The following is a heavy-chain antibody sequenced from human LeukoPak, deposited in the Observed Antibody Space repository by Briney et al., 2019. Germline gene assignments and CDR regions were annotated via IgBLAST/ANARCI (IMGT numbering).Heavy chain of an antibody. Sequence: PSETLSLTCTVSGGSVSSGSYYWNWIRQPPGKGLEWIGFIHNSGSTKYNPFLMSRVTISVDTSKNQFSLKLSSVTAAETAVYYCARGGASSIPFDPWGQGTLVTVSS. V-gene: IGHV4-61*01. CDR2: IHNSGST. CDR3: ARGGASSIPFDP. D-gene: IGHD2-2*01. CDR1: GGSVSSGSYY. J-gene: IGHJ5*02.